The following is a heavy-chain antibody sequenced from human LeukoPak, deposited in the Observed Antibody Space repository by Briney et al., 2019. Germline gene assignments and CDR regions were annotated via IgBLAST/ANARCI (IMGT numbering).Heavy chain of an antibody. V-gene: IGHV3-33*01. CDR3: ARDAQRGFDYSNSLRY. CDR1: GFIFSHYG. J-gene: IGHJ4*02. CDR2: IWSDGSNK. D-gene: IGHD4-11*01. Sequence: PGGSLRLSCAASGFIFSHYGFHWVRQAPGKGLEWVAVIWSDGSNKFYGDSVKGRFAISRDDSQKTVFLHMNSLRVEDTAIYFCARDAQRGFDYSNSLRYWGQGSLVTVSS.